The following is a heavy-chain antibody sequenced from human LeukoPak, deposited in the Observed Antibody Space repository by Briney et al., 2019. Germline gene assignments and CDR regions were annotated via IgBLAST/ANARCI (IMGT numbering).Heavy chain of an antibody. D-gene: IGHD6-19*01. V-gene: IGHV4-59*08. J-gene: IGHJ3*02. Sequence: LETLSLTCTVSGGSISSYYWSWIRQPPGKGLEWIGYIYYSGSTNYNPSLKSRVTISVDTSKNQFSLKLSSVTAANTAVYYCARRAWLAAFDIWGQGTMVTVSS. CDR2: IYYSGST. CDR1: GGSISSYY. CDR3: ARRAWLAAFDI.